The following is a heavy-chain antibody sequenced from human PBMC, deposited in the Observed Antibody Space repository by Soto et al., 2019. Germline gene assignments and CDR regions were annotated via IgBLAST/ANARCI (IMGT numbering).Heavy chain of an antibody. CDR3: AGERIAAAGTRWFDP. CDR2: IYYSGST. D-gene: IGHD6-13*01. V-gene: IGHV4-61*01. CDR1: GGSVSSGSYN. Sequence: KPSETLSLTCTVSGGSVSSGSYNWSWNRQPPGRGLEWIGYIYYSGSTSYIPALKSRVTISVDTSKNQLALKLSSVTAADTAVYYCAGERIAAAGTRWFDPGGQGTLVTVSS. J-gene: IGHJ5*02.